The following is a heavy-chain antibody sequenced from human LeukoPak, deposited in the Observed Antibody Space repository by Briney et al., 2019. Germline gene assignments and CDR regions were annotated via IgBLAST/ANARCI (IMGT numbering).Heavy chain of an antibody. Sequence: SVKVSCKASGGTFGSYAISWVRQAPGQGLEWMGGIIPIFGTANYAQKFQGRVTITADESTSTAYMELSSLRSEDTAVYYCARDSLGYCSSTSCSQNNWFDPWGQGTLVTVSS. J-gene: IGHJ5*02. CDR1: GGTFGSYA. D-gene: IGHD2-2*01. CDR3: ARDSLGYCSSTSCSQNNWFDP. CDR2: IIPIFGTA. V-gene: IGHV1-69*01.